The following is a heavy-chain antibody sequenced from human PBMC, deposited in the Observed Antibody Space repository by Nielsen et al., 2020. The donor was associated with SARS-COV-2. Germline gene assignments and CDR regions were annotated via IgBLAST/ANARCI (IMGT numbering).Heavy chain of an antibody. V-gene: IGHV3-9*01. J-gene: IGHJ6*02. D-gene: IGHD2-2*01. CDR2: ISWNSGSI. CDR1: GFTFDDYA. CDR3: ARDIHCSSTSCYGMDV. Sequence: SLKISCAASGFTFDDYAMHWVRQAPGKGLEWVSGISWNSGSIGYADSVKGRFTISRDNAKNSLYLQMNSLRAEDTALYYCARDIHCSSTSCYGMDVWGQGTTVTVSS.